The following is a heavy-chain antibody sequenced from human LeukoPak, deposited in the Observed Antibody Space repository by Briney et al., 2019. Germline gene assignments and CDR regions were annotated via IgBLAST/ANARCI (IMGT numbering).Heavy chain of an antibody. Sequence: PSETLSLTCAVYGGAFSVYYWSWIRQPPGKGVEWVGEINHSGSTNYNPSLKSRVTISVDTSKNQFSLKLSSVTAADTAVYYCASFKAEGFDYWGQGTLVTVSS. CDR1: GGAFSVYY. D-gene: IGHD6-19*01. CDR3: ASFKAEGFDY. V-gene: IGHV4-34*01. CDR2: INHSGST. J-gene: IGHJ4*02.